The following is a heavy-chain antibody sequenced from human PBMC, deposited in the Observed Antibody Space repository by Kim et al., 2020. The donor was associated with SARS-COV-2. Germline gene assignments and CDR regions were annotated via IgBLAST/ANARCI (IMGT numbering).Heavy chain of an antibody. CDR2: GSN. J-gene: IGHJ3*02. D-gene: IGHD6-13*01. Sequence: GSNSYNPYLKSRITKSTDTSKNHFPLTLTSVTTADTAVYYCATAAGDAFDIWGQGTMVTVSS. CDR3: ATAAGDAFDI. V-gene: IGHV4-30-2*05.